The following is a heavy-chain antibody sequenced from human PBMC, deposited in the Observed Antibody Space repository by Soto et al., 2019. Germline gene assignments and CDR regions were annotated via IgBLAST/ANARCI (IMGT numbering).Heavy chain of an antibody. D-gene: IGHD1-26*01. Sequence: GGSLRLSCAASGFTFSSYAMSWVRQAPGKGLEWVGRIKSKTDGGTTDYAAPVKGRFTISRDDSKNTLYLKMNSLKTEDTAVYYCTTVRSIVGANWAAFDIWGQGTMVT. CDR3: TTVRSIVGANWAAFDI. CDR1: GFTFSSYA. V-gene: IGHV3-15*01. CDR2: IKSKTDGGTT. J-gene: IGHJ3*02.